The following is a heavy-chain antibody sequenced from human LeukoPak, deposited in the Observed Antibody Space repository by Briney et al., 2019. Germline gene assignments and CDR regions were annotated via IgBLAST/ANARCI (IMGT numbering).Heavy chain of an antibody. D-gene: IGHD3-22*01. Sequence: GGSLRLSRAASAFTFSSYSMKWVRQAPGKGLEWVSSISSSSSYIYYADSVKGRFTISRDNAKKSLYLQMNSLRAEDTAVYYCARSYYYDSSGYREDWFDPWGQGTLVTVSS. V-gene: IGHV3-21*01. CDR2: ISSSSSYI. CDR3: ARSYYYDSSGYREDWFDP. CDR1: AFTFSSYS. J-gene: IGHJ5*02.